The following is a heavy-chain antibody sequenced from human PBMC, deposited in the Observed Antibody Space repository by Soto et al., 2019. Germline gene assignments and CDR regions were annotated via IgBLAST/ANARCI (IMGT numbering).Heavy chain of an antibody. J-gene: IGHJ4*02. CDR3: SRNVIANF. CDR1: GFTFADYA. V-gene: IGHV3-49*03. D-gene: IGHD2-21*01. CDR2: IRSKSYGGTT. Sequence: GGSLRLSCTTSGFTFADYAVSWFRQAPGKGLEWVGFIRSKSYGGTTEYAASVKGRFTISRDDSKGIAYLQMDSLKTEDTAVYFCSRNVIANFWGQGTLVTVSS.